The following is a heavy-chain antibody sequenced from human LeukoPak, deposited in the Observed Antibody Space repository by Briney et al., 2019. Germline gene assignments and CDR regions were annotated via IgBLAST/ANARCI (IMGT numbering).Heavy chain of an antibody. CDR3: ARSGKYAFDY. CDR2: INSDGLTT. D-gene: IGHD1-26*01. CDR1: GFTFRTDW. J-gene: IGHJ4*02. Sequence: GGSLRLSCAASGFTFRTDWMHWVREAPGKGLVWVPHINSDGLTTLYADSVKGRFTISRDNAKNTLYLQLNSLRAEDTAVYYCARSGKYAFDYWGQGTLVTVSS. V-gene: IGHV3-74*01.